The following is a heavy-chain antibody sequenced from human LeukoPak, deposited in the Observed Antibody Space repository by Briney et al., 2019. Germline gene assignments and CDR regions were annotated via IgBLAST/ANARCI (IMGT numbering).Heavy chain of an antibody. V-gene: IGHV4-59*08. Sequence: PSEALSLTRTVSGGSISSYYWSWIRQPPGKGLEWIGYIYYSGSTNYNPSLKSRVTISVDTSKNQLSLKLSSVTAADTAVYYCARVRATLFGVAMDYMDVWGKGTTVTVSS. J-gene: IGHJ6*03. CDR3: ARVRATLFGVAMDYMDV. D-gene: IGHD3-3*01. CDR2: IYYSGST. CDR1: GGSISSYY.